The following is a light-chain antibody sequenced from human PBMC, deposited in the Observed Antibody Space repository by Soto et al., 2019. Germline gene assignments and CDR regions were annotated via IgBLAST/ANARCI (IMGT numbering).Light chain of an antibody. CDR2: GAS. Sequence: EIVLTQSPGTLSLSPGERATLSCKASQSVSSSYLAWYQQKPGQAPRLLIYGASSRATGIPDRFSGSGSGTDFPLTISRLEPEDLAVYYCQQYGNSRTFGQGTKVEIK. CDR1: QSVSSSY. CDR3: QQYGNSRT. J-gene: IGKJ1*01. V-gene: IGKV3-20*01.